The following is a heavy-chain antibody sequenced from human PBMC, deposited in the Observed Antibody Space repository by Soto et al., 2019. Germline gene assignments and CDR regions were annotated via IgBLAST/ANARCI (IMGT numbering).Heavy chain of an antibody. V-gene: IGHV1-69*13. Sequence: SVKVSFKASGGTFSSYAISWLRQAPGQGLEWMGGIIPIFGTANYAQKFQGRVTITADESTSTAYMELSSLRSEDTAVYYCATSKYYYDSSGSSAYYYGMDVWGQGTTVTVSS. CDR1: GGTFSSYA. CDR2: IIPIFGTA. CDR3: ATSKYYYDSSGSSAYYYGMDV. D-gene: IGHD3-22*01. J-gene: IGHJ6*02.